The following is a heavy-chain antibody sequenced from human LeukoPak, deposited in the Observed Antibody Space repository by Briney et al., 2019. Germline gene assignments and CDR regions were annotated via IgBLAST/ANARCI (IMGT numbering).Heavy chain of an antibody. CDR3: ARHVLRLFIVGAVGAFDI. CDR1: GGSFSGYY. J-gene: IGHJ3*02. Sequence: SETLSLTCAVYGGSFSGYYWSWIRQPPGKGQEWIGEINHSGSTNYNPSLKSRVTISVDTSKNQFSLKLSSVTAADTAVYYCARHVLRLFIVGAVGAFDIWGQGTMVTVSS. V-gene: IGHV4-34*01. D-gene: IGHD1-26*01. CDR2: INHSGST.